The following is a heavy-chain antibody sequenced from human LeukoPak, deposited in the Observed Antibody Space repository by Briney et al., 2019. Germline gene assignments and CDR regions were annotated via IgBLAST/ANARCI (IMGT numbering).Heavy chain of an antibody. CDR2: ISWNSGSI. V-gene: IGHV3-9*01. CDR3: ARDHVVAGIDFFYSYYYGMDV. Sequence: PGRSLRLSCAGSGFTFDDYAMHWVRQAPGKGLEWVSGISWNSGSIGYADSVKGRFTISRDNAKNSLYLQMNSLRAEDTALYYCARDHVVAGIDFFYSYYYGMDVWGQGTTVTVSS. J-gene: IGHJ6*02. D-gene: IGHD2-2*01. CDR1: GFTFDDYA.